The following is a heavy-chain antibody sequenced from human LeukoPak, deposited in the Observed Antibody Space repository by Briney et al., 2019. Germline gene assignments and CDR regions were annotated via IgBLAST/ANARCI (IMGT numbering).Heavy chain of an antibody. J-gene: IGHJ6*02. V-gene: IGHV1-69*13. D-gene: IGHD6-19*01. CDR2: IIPIFGTA. CDR1: GGTFSSYA. Sequence: GASVKVSCKASGGTFSSYAISWVRQAPGQGLEWMGGIIPIFGTANYAQKFQGRVTITADESTSTAYMELSSLRSEDTAVYYCARGLAVAGDLYYYYGMDVWGQGTTVTVSS. CDR3: ARGLAVAGDLYYYYGMDV.